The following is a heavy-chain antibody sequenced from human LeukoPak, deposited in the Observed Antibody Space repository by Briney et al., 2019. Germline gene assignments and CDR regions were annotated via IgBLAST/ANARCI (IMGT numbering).Heavy chain of an antibody. D-gene: IGHD6-13*01. CDR2: IYHSGST. Sequence: PSESLSLTCAVSGYSISSGYYWGWIRQPPGKGLEWIGSIYHSGSTYYNPSLKSRVTISVDTSKSQFSLKLSSVTAADTAVYYCARDFSSHSSSSRHHYYYYYMDVWGKGTTVTVSS. CDR3: ARDFSSHSSSSRHHYYYYYMDV. V-gene: IGHV4-38-2*02. CDR1: GYSISSGYY. J-gene: IGHJ6*03.